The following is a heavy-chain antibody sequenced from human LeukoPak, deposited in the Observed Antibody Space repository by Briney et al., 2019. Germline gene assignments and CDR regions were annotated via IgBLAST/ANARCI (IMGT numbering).Heavy chain of an antibody. D-gene: IGHD6-19*01. CDR1: GFTFNSYS. CDR3: ARLYSTGWYYFDY. V-gene: IGHV3-53*01. Sequence: GGSLRLSCAASGFTFNSYSMNWVRQTPGKGLEWVSVIYSGGITYYADSVKGRFTISRDNSKNTLYLQMNSLRAEDTAVYYCARLYSTGWYYFDYWGQGTLVTVSS. CDR2: IYSGGIT. J-gene: IGHJ4*02.